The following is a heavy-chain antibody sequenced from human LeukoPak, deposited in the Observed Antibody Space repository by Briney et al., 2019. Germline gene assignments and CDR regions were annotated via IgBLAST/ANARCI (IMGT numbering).Heavy chain of an antibody. CDR1: GFTFSSYG. CDR2: IWYDGSNK. CDR3: AREVWRFPGKGEDWFDP. Sequence: GRSLRLSCAASGFTFSSYGMHWVRQAPGKGLEWVAVIWYDGSNKYYADSVKGRFTISRDNSKNTLYLQMNSLRAEDTAAYYCAREVWRFPGKGEDWFDPWGQGTLVTVSS. D-gene: IGHD3-16*01. V-gene: IGHV3-33*01. J-gene: IGHJ5*02.